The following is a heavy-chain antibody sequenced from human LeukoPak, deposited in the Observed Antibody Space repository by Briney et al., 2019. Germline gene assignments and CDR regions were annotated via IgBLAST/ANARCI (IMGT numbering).Heavy chain of an antibody. Sequence: GRSLRLSCAASGFTFSSYAMHWVRQAPGKGLEWVAVISYDGSNKYYADSVKGRFTISRDNSKNTLYLQMNSLRAEDTAVYYCARGVTAIRFYYYYGMDVWGQGTTVTVSS. CDR2: ISYDGSNK. CDR3: ARGVTAIRFYYYYGMDV. CDR1: GFTFSSYA. D-gene: IGHD2-21*02. J-gene: IGHJ6*02. V-gene: IGHV3-30-3*01.